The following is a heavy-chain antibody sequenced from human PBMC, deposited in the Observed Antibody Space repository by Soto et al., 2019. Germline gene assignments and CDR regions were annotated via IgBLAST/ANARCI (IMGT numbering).Heavy chain of an antibody. CDR1: GYTFTSYG. CDR3: ARDTVDYYGSGSEDLYNWFDP. D-gene: IGHD3-10*01. V-gene: IGHV1-18*01. Sequence: QVQLVQSGAEVKKPGASVKVSCKASGYTFTSYGISWVRQAPGQGLEWMGWISAYNGNTNYAQKLQGRVTMTTDTSTSTAYMELRSLRSDDTAVYYCARDTVDYYGSGSEDLYNWFDPWGQGTLVTVSS. CDR2: ISAYNGNT. J-gene: IGHJ5*02.